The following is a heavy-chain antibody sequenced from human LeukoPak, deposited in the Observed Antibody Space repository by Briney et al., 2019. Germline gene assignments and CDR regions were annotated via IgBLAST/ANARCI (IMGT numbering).Heavy chain of an antibody. V-gene: IGHV4-38-2*01. CDR3: ARHRVPAAIVSAFDI. Sequence: SETLSLTCAVSGYSISSGYYWGWIRQPPGKGLEWIGSIYHSGSTYYNPSLKSRVTISVDTSKSQFSLKLSSVTAADTAVYYCARHRVPAAIVSAFDIWGQGTMVTVSS. CDR2: IYHSGST. CDR1: GYSISSGYY. J-gene: IGHJ3*02. D-gene: IGHD2-2*01.